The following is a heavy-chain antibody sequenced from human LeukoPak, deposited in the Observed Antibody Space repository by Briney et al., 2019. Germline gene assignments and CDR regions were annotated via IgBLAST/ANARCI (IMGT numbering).Heavy chain of an antibody. Sequence: GGGLRLSRAASGFTFRGYAMSLGRQAPGKGLEWGSTITSGGNIYYADSVKGRFTITRENSKNTLQLQMNSLRAEDTAVYYCARRLHGSSTWYSFDYWGQGTLVTVSS. CDR3: ARRLHGSSTWYSFDY. J-gene: IGHJ4*02. V-gene: IGHV3-23*01. CDR2: ITSGGNI. D-gene: IGHD1-26*01. CDR1: GFTFRGYA.